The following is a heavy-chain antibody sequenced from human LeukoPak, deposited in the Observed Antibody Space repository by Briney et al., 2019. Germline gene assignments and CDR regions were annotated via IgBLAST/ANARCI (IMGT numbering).Heavy chain of an antibody. CDR3: ARDPRYSSSPFDY. Sequence: ASVKVSCKASGYTFTGYYVHWVRQAPGQGLEWMGWINPNSGGTNYAQKFQGRVTMTRDTSISTAYMELSRLRSDDTAVYYCARDPRYSSSPFDYWGQGTLVTVSS. CDR1: GYTFTGYY. D-gene: IGHD6-13*01. J-gene: IGHJ4*02. V-gene: IGHV1-2*02. CDR2: INPNSGGT.